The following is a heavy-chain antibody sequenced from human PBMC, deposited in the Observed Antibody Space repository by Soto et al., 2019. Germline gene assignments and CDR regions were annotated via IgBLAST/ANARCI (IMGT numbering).Heavy chain of an antibody. D-gene: IGHD6-13*01. J-gene: IGHJ4*01. CDR3: ARGTPSAAGPCIDF. CDR2: ISPNSRDT. V-gene: IGHV1-2*02. Sequence: QVQLMQCGAEVKKPGASVKVSCKASGYTFTAYYIHWVRQAPGQGLEWMGWISPNSRDTNHAQKFQGRITMTRDASARPDHLVSSRVRSDDAAVYNCARGTPSAAGPCIDFCGGGTLVAVCS. CDR1: GYTFTAYY.